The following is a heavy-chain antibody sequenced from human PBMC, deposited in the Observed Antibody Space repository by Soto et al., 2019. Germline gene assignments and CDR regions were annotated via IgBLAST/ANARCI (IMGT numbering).Heavy chain of an antibody. Sequence: QVQLVESGGGVVQPGRSLRLSCAASGFTFSSYGMHWVRQAPGKGLEWVAVISYDGSNKYYADSVKGRFTISRDNSKNTLYLQMNSLRAEDTAVYYCAKRKRGDSGTSGFDYWGQGTLVTVSS. CDR3: AKRKRGDSGTSGFDY. CDR2: ISYDGSNK. CDR1: GFTFSSYG. D-gene: IGHD5-12*01. V-gene: IGHV3-30*18. J-gene: IGHJ4*02.